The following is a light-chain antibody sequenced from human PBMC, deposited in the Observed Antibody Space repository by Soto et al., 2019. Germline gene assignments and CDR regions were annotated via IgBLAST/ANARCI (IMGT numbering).Light chain of an antibody. V-gene: IGKV3-20*01. CDR2: GAS. CDR1: QSINNRY. Sequence: EIVLTQSPGTLSLSPGERAILSCRASQSINNRYLAWYQQMPGRAPRLLIHGASSRAAGIPDRFSGSGSGPDITLTINRLEPEDFAVYYCHHYDNSPPFPFGPGTTVDI. J-gene: IGKJ3*01. CDR3: HHYDNSPPFP.